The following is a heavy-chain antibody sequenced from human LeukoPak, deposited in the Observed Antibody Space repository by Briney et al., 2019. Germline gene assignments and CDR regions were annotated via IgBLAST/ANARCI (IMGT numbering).Heavy chain of an antibody. D-gene: IGHD3-22*01. CDR2: IRSRTYGRTT. CDR3: TSEAQYYYDRSGYSSSDY. J-gene: IGHJ4*02. V-gene: IGHV3-49*04. Sequence: PGGSLRLSCTASGLTFGDYAMSWVRQAPGKGLEWVGFIRSRTYGRTTEYAASVKGRFTISRDDSKSIAYLQMNSLKTEDTAVYYCTSEAQYYYDRSGYSSSDYWGQGALVTVSS. CDR1: GLTFGDYA.